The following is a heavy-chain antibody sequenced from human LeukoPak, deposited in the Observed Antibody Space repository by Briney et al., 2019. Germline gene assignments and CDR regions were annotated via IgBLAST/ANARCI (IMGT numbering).Heavy chain of an antibody. J-gene: IGHJ4*02. Sequence: PGGSLRLSCAASGFTFSSYAMHWVRQAPGKGLEWVAVISYDGSNKYYADSVKGRFTISRDNSKNTLYLQMNSLRAEDTAVYYCARDQLSYCSSTSCYPDYWGQGTLVTVSS. CDR2: ISYDGSNK. V-gene: IGHV3-30-3*01. CDR3: ARDQLSYCSSTSCYPDY. D-gene: IGHD2-2*01. CDR1: GFTFSSYA.